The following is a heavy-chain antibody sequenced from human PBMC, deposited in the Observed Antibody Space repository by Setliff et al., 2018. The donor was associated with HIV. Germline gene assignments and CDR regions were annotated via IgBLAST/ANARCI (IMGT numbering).Heavy chain of an antibody. CDR3: ARSAMAKYSYGQSPIPSYWFFDL. CDR2: IYYSGST. D-gene: IGHD1-26*01. CDR1: GDSISGAGFY. Sequence: SETLSLTCTVSGDSISGAGFYWTWIRQLPGKGLEWIGSIYYSGSTYYNPSLKSRVTISLGTSRWQFSLTLNSVSAADTAVYYCARSAMAKYSYGQSPIPSYWFFDLWGRGTLVTVSS. J-gene: IGHJ2*01. V-gene: IGHV4-31*02.